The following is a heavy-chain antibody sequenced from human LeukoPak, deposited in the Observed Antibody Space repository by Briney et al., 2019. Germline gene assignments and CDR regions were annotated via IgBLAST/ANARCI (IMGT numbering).Heavy chain of an antibody. D-gene: IGHD6-19*01. V-gene: IGHV4-59*01. Sequence: KTSETLSLTCTVSGGSISSYYWSWIRQPPGKGLEWIGNIYYTGSTNYNPSLKSRVTISVDTSKNQFSLKLSSVTAADTAVYYRARAFSSGWYPYSIGGLWFDYWGQGTLVTVSS. CDR3: ARAFSSGWYPYSIGGLWFDY. CDR1: GGSISSYY. J-gene: IGHJ4*02. CDR2: IYYTGST.